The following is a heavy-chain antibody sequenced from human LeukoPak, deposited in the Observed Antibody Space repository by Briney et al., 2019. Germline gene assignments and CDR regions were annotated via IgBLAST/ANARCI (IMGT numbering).Heavy chain of an antibody. CDR3: ARGRFESNGDYDY. CDR2: IKQDGGEF. CDR1: GFIFSRSW. D-gene: IGHD4-11*01. J-gene: IGHJ4*02. Sequence: GGSLRLSCVDSGFIFSRSWMSWVREAPGKGLEWVANIKQDGGEFYFVDSVNGRFTISRDNAKNSVFLQMNSLRDEDTGVYYCARGRFESNGDYDYWGQGTLVIVSS. V-gene: IGHV3-7*01.